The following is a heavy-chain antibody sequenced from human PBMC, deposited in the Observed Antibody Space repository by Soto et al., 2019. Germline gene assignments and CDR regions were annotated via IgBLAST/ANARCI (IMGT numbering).Heavy chain of an antibody. CDR3: ARDPGVATISTGYYYYHYGLDV. Sequence: QVQLVESGGGVVQPGRSLRLSCAASGFTFSSYGMHWVRQAPGKGLEWVAVIWYDGSNKYYADSVKGRFTISRDNSKNTLYLQMNSVRAEDTAVYYCARDPGVATISTGYYYYHYGLDVWGQGTTVTVSS. CDR1: GFTFSSYG. D-gene: IGHD5-12*01. V-gene: IGHV3-33*01. CDR2: IWYDGSNK. J-gene: IGHJ6*02.